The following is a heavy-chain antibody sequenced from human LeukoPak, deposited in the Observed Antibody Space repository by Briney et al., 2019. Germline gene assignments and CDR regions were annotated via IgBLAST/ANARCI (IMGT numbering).Heavy chain of an antibody. J-gene: IGHJ6*03. CDR1: GYTFTGYY. CDR3: ARDLFYHSGSPNYYYYMDV. D-gene: IGHD6-19*01. Sequence: GASVKVSCEASGYTFTGYYMHWVRQAPGQGLEWMGWINPNSGGTNYAQKFQGRVTMTRDTSISTAYMELSRLRSDDTAVYYCARDLFYHSGSPNYYYYMDVWGKGTTVTVSS. CDR2: INPNSGGT. V-gene: IGHV1-2*02.